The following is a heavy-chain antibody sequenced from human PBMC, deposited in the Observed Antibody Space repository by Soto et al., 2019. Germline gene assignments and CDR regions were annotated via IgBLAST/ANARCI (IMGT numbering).Heavy chain of an antibody. CDR1: GYTFTSYA. CDR3: AGENIAARPNYYYYYGMDV. J-gene: IGHJ6*02. D-gene: IGHD6-6*01. Sequence: ASVKVSCKASGYTFTSYAMHWVRQAPGQRLEWMGWINAGNGNTKYSQKFQGRVTITRDTSASTAYMELSSLRSEDTAVYYCAGENIAARPNYYYYYGMDVWGQGTTVTVSS. V-gene: IGHV1-3*01. CDR2: INAGNGNT.